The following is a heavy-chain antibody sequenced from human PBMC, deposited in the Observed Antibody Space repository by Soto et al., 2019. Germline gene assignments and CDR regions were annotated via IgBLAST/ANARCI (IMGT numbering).Heavy chain of an antibody. CDR2: ISPVIGTT. CDR3: ARDYSGYDPALNRFDP. Sequence: ASVKVSCKASGDIFDNYAISWVRQAPGQGLEWLGGISPVIGTTHYAQIFQGRLTITADRSTMTTYMELSGLTSEDTAIYFCARDYSGYDPALNRFDPWGQGTLVTVSS. V-gene: IGHV1-69*06. J-gene: IGHJ5*02. CDR1: GDIFDNYA. D-gene: IGHD5-12*01.